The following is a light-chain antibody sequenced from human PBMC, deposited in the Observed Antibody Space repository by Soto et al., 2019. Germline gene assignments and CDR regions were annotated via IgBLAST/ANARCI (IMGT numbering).Light chain of an antibody. V-gene: IGKV1-13*02. CDR3: LQFNSYPQTWT. J-gene: IGKJ1*01. CDR2: DAS. Sequence: AIQLTQSPSSLSASVGDRVTITCRASQGISSALAWYQQKPGKAPKLLIYDASSLESGVPSRFSGSGSGTDFTLTISSLQPEDFATYYCLQFNSYPQTWTFGQGTKVEIK. CDR1: QGISSA.